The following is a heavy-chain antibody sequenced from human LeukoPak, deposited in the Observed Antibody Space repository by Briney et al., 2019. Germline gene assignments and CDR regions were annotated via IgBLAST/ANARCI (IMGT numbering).Heavy chain of an antibody. CDR2: INPSGGST. V-gene: IGHV1-46*01. D-gene: IGHD5-18*01. CDR1: GYTFTSYY. J-gene: IGHJ4*02. Sequence: GASVKVSCKASGYTFTSYYMHWVRRAPGQGLEWMGIINPSGGSTSYAQKFQGRVTMTRDTSTSTVYMELSSLRSEDTAVYYCARDGGYSYGILYFFDYWGQGTLVTVSS. CDR3: ARDGGYSYGILYFFDY.